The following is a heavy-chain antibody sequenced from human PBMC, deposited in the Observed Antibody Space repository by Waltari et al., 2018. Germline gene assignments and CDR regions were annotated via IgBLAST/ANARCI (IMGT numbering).Heavy chain of an antibody. CDR1: GGSISSSSYY. CDR2: IYYSGST. Sequence: QLQLQESGPGLVKPSETLSLTCTVSGGSISSSSYYWGWIRQPPGKGLEWIGSIYYSGSTYYNPSLKSRVTISVDTSKNQFSLKLSSVTAADTAVYYCARAAAVAGPADYWGQGTLVTVSS. D-gene: IGHD6-19*01. J-gene: IGHJ4*02. V-gene: IGHV4-39*07. CDR3: ARAAAVAGPADY.